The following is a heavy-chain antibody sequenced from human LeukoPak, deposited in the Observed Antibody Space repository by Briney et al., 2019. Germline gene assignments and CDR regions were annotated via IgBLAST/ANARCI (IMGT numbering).Heavy chain of an antibody. D-gene: IGHD3-10*01. CDR1: GGSISSSSYY. J-gene: IGHJ5*02. V-gene: IGHV4-39*01. CDR2: IYYSGST. Sequence: SETLSLTCTVSGGSISSSSYYWGWIRQPPGKGLEWIGSIYYSGSTYYNPSLKSRVTISVDTSKNQFSLKLSSVTAADTAVYYCGGTGPLIRAHPWGQGTLVTVSS. CDR3: GGTGPLIRAHP.